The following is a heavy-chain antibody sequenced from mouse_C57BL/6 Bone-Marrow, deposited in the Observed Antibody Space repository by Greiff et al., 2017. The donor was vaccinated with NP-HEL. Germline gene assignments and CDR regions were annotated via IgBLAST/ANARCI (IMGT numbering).Heavy chain of an antibody. D-gene: IGHD4-1*01. CDR3: ARRRLGRWYFDV. CDR1: GFTFSDYG. CDR2: ISSGSSTI. J-gene: IGHJ1*03. V-gene: IGHV5-17*01. Sequence: VMLVESGGGLVKPGGSLKLSCAASGFTFSDYGMHWVRQAPEKGLEWVAYISSGSSTIYYADTVKGRFTISRDNAKNTLFLQMTSLRSEDTAMYYCARRRLGRWYFDVWGTGTTVTVSS.